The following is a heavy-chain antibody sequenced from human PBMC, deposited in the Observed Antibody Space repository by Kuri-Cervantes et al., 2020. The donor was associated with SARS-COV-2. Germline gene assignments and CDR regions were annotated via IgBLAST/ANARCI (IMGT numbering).Heavy chain of an antibody. J-gene: IGHJ3*02. CDR2: IKSKTDGGTT. CDR1: GFTFSNAW. CDR3: ARQGPYDSISHDAFDI. V-gene: IGHV3-15*01. D-gene: IGHD3-22*01. Sequence: GGSRGLPCAPSGFTFSNAWMSWVRQAPGKGLEWVGRIKSKTDGGTTDYAAPVKGRFTISRDDSKNTLYLQMNSLRAEDTAVYYCARQGPYDSISHDAFDIWGQGTMVTVSS.